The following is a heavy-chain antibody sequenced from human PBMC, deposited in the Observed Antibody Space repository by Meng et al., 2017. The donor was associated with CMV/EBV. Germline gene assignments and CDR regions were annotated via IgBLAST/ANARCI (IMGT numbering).Heavy chain of an antibody. CDR1: GFTFSSYA. D-gene: IGHD3-3*01. Sequence: GESLKISCAASGFTFSSYAMHWVRQAPGKGLEWVAVISYDGSNKYYADSVKGRFTISRDNSKNTLYLQMNSLRAEDTAVHYCARDRGYDFWSGSTDYWGQGTLVTVSS. J-gene: IGHJ4*02. CDR3: ARDRGYDFWSGSTDY. CDR2: ISYDGSNK. V-gene: IGHV3-30-3*01.